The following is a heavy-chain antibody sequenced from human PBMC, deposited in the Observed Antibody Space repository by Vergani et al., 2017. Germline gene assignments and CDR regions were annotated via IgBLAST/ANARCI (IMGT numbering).Heavy chain of an antibody. CDR1: GGTFSSYT. D-gene: IGHD4-17*01. V-gene: IGHV1-69*02. Sequence: QVQLVQSGAEVKKPGSSVKVSCKASGGTFSSYTISWVRQAPGQGLEWMGRIIPILGIANYAQKFQGRVTITADKSTSTAYMELSSLRSEDTAVYYCARCGDGDWTIYYMDFWGKGITVIVSS. J-gene: IGHJ6*03. CDR3: ARCGDGDWTIYYMDF. CDR2: IIPILGIA.